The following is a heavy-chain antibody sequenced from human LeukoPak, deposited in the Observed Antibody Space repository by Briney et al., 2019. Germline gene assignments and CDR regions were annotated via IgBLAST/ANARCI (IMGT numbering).Heavy chain of an antibody. D-gene: IGHD2-21*02. CDR3: ARQYCGGDCYSHFDY. Sequence: GESLKISCKGSGYSFTSYWIGWVRQMPGKGLEWMGIIYPGDSDTRYSPSFQGQVTISADKSISTAYLQWSSLKASDTAMYYCARQYCGGDCYSHFDYWGQGTLVTVSS. CDR2: IYPGDSDT. V-gene: IGHV5-51*01. CDR1: GYSFTSYW. J-gene: IGHJ4*02.